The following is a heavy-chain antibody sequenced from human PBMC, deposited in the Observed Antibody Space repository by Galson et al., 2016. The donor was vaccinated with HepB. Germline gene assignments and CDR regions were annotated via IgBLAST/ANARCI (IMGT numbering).Heavy chain of an antibody. Sequence: TLSLTCSVSGASITSGDYYWTWIRQHPTKALEWIGYIHSNENTYYNPSLNNRVTISLDTSQNHFSLELTSMTAADSAIYYCARAGFTYSASGTFHLGVVNFDYWGQGTQVAVSS. CDR3: ARAGFTYSASGTFHLGVVNFDY. D-gene: IGHD3-10*01. J-gene: IGHJ4*02. CDR2: IHSNENT. V-gene: IGHV4-31*03. CDR1: GASITSGDYY.